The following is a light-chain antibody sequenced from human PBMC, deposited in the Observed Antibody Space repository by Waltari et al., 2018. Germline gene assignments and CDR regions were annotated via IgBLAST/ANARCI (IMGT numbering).Light chain of an antibody. CDR1: SSDVGTYNY. Sequence: QSALTQPASVSGSPGQSITISCTGTSSDVGTYNYVSWYQQHPGKVPKLMIYHVTNRPSGVSTRFPGSTSGNTASLTISGLQAEDEADYYCSSYTSTSTLIVFGGGTKLTVL. V-gene: IGLV2-14*03. CDR2: HVT. CDR3: SSYTSTSTLIV. J-gene: IGLJ2*01.